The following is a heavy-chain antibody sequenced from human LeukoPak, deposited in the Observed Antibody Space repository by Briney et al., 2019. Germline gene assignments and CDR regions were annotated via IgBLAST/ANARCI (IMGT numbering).Heavy chain of an antibody. D-gene: IGHD3-22*01. J-gene: IGHJ4*02. CDR2: ISGSGGST. V-gene: IGHV3-23*01. CDR1: GFTFSSYA. CDR3: AKKVYYGSSGYIDY. Sequence: AGGSLRLSCAASGFTFSSYAMSWVRQAPGKGLEWVSAISGSGGSTYYADSVKGRFTIPRDNSKNTLYLQMNSLRAEDTAVYYCAKKVYYGSSGYIDYWGQGTLVTVSS.